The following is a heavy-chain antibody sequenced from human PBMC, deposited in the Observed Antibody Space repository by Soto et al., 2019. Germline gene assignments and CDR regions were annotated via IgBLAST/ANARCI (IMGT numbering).Heavy chain of an antibody. V-gene: IGHV3-30-3*01. D-gene: IGHD3-10*01. Sequence: QVQLVESGGGVVQPGRSLRLSCAASGFTFSIYAMHWVRQAPGKGLEWVTVISYDGGNEYYADSVKGRFTNSRDNSKNTLFLQMSSVRAEDTAVYYCVRGGYYGSGSYYTLFDHWGQGTLVTVSS. J-gene: IGHJ4*02. CDR2: ISYDGGNE. CDR1: GFTFSIYA. CDR3: VRGGYYGSGSYYTLFDH.